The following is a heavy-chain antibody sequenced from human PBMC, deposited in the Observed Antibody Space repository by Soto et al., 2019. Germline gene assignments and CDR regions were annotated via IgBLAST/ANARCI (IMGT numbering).Heavy chain of an antibody. J-gene: IGHJ4*02. V-gene: IGHV3-21*01. Sequence: EVQLVESGGGLVKPGGPLRLSCAASGFTFSSYSMNWVRQAPGKGLEWVSSISSSSSYIYYADSVKGRFTISRDNAKNSLYLQMNSLRAEDTAVYYCARDRSGYGYGADYWGQGTLVTVSS. CDR1: GFTFSSYS. CDR3: ARDRSGYGYGADY. CDR2: ISSSSSYI. D-gene: IGHD5-18*01.